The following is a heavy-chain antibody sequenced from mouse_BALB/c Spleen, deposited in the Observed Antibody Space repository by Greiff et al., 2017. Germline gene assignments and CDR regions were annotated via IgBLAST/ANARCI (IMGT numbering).Heavy chain of an antibody. Sequence: QVQLKQSGAELARPGASVKMSCKASGYTFTSYTMHWVKQRPGQGLEWIGYINPSSGYTNYNQKFKDKATLTADKSSSTAYMQLSSLTSEDSAVYYCARSGWLLGRRNYFDYWGQGTTLTVSS. CDR1: GYTFTSYT. D-gene: IGHD2-3*01. CDR2: INPSSGYT. CDR3: ARSGWLLGRRNYFDY. J-gene: IGHJ2*01. V-gene: IGHV1-4*01.